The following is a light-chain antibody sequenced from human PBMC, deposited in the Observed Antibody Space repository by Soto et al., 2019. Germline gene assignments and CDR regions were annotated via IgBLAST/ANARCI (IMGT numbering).Light chain of an antibody. CDR1: QSVCSS. V-gene: IGKV3-15*01. Sequence: ESVLTQSPAILSLSPGERVTLSCGASQSVCSSSIAWYQQKPGLAPRLLIYGASTRATGIPARFSGSGSGTEFTLTISSLQSEDFAVYYCQQYNNWPPITFGQGTRLEIK. CDR2: GAS. J-gene: IGKJ5*01. CDR3: QQYNNWPPIT.